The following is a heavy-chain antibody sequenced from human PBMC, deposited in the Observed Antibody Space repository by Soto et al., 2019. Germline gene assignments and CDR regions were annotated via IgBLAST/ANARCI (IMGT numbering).Heavy chain of an antibody. CDR2: TNHNGLT. CDR3: ASARWDY. D-gene: IGHD2-15*01. J-gene: IGHJ4*02. Sequence: PSETLSLTCGVYGASFTSNYWSWVRQPPAKGLEWIGETNHNGLTNYNPSLKSRVTISVDTSKNQFSLKLTSVTAADTAVYYCASARWDYWGQGTMVTVSS. V-gene: IGHV4-34*01. CDR1: GASFTSNY.